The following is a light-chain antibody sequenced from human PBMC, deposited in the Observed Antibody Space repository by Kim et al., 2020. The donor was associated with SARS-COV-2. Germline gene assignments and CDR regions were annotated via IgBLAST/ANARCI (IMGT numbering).Light chain of an antibody. CDR1: RDINNY. J-gene: IGKJ2*01. CDR3: QPYHSYPHT. CDR2: ATS. V-gene: IGKV1-16*02. Sequence: DIQMTQSPSSLSASIGDRVTITCRASRDINNYLAWFQQKSGKAPQSLIYATSTLQSGVPSKFSGSGSGTEFTLTISSLQPEDFATYYCQPYHSYPHTFGQGTKLEIK.